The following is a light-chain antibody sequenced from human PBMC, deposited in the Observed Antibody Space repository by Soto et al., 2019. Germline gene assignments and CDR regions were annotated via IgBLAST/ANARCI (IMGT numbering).Light chain of an antibody. CDR3: SSYTSTSTLV. Sequence: QSALTQPASVSGSPGQSITISCTGTSSDVGGYNYVSWYQQHPDKAPQLLIYEVSNRPSGVSNRFSGSKSGNRASLTISGLQAEDEADYYCSSYTSTSTLVFGAGTKVTVL. J-gene: IGLJ1*01. CDR2: EVS. V-gene: IGLV2-14*01. CDR1: SSDVGGYNY.